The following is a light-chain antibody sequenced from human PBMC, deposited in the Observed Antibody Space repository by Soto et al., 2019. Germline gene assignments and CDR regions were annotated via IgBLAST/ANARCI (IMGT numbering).Light chain of an antibody. Sequence: IVLTQYPGTLSLSPGERATLSCRASQGIISTFLAWYQQKPGQPPRLLMYGTSNRATGIPDRFSGSGSGTDFTLTISRLEPEDFAIYYCQQYGSSPPWTFGQGTKVDIK. V-gene: IGKV3-20*01. J-gene: IGKJ1*01. CDR2: GTS. CDR1: QGIISTF. CDR3: QQYGSSPPWT.